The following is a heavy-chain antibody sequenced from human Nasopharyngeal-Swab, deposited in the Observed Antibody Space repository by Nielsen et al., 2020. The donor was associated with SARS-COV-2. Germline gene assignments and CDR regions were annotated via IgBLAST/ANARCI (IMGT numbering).Heavy chain of an antibody. D-gene: IGHD6-19*01. J-gene: IGHJ3*02. CDR2: INHSGST. CDR3: ARAGSGPLYAFDI. V-gene: IGHV4-34*01. Sequence: SGTLSLTCAVYGGSFSGYYWSWIRQPPGKGLEWIGEINHSGSTNYNPSLKSRVTISVDTSKNQFSLKLSSVTAADTAVYYCARAGSGPLYAFDIWGQGTMVTVSS. CDR1: GGSFSGYY.